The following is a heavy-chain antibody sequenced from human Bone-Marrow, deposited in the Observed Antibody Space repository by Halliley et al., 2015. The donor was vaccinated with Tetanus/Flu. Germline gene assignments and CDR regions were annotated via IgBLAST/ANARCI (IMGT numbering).Heavy chain of an antibody. V-gene: IGHV3-33*01. J-gene: IGHJ6*02. CDR2: ISYDGSSK. CDR1: GFMFSNYG. Sequence: SGFMFSNYGMHWVRQAPGKGLEWVAFISYDGSSKYYADSLKGRFAISRDNSKNTLYLQMNSLRAEDTAVYYCARRVGATDQYGMDVWGQGTTVIVSS. D-gene: IGHD1-26*01. CDR3: ARRVGATDQYGMDV.